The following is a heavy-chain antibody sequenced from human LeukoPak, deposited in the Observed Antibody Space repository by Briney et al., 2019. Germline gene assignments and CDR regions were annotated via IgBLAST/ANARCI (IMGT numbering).Heavy chain of an antibody. V-gene: IGHV4-59*12. D-gene: IGHD6-19*01. CDR2: IYNSGNT. CDR3: ARGRVRLSAVAGTRTFDY. CDR1: GASISRYY. J-gene: IGHJ4*02. Sequence: PSETLSLTCSVSGASISRYYWSWIRQPPGKGLEWIGYIYNSGNTNYNPSLKSRVTISVDTSKNQFSLRLSSVTAADTAVYYCARGRVRLSAVAGTRTFDYWGQGTLVTVSS.